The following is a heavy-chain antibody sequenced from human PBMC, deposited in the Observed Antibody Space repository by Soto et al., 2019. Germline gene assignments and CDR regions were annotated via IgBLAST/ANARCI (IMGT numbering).Heavy chain of an antibody. V-gene: IGHV3-33*01. CDR1: GFRFSAYG. CDR3: ARFYDNSAWPAF. D-gene: IGHD3-22*01. CDR2: IWFDGSQK. J-gene: IGHJ4*02. Sequence: GGSLRLSCGASGFRFSAYGMHWVRQAPGKGPEWVAVIWFDGSQKHYVESVKGRFTVSRDNSKDTLYLEMNSLRVEDTAVYYCARFYDNSAWPAFWGQGTLVTVSS.